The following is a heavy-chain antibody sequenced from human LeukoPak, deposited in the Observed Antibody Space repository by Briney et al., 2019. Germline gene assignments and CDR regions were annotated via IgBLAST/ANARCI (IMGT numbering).Heavy chain of an antibody. CDR3: AKGPDYDILTPIDY. CDR1: GFTFDDYA. Sequence: PGRSLRLSCVGSGFTFDDYAMHWVRQAPGKGPEWVSGISWNSGRRGYADSVKGRFTISRDNAKTSLYLQMSSLRAEDMALYYCAKGPDYDILTPIDYWGQGTLVTVSS. V-gene: IGHV3-9*03. J-gene: IGHJ4*02. D-gene: IGHD3-9*01. CDR2: ISWNSGRR.